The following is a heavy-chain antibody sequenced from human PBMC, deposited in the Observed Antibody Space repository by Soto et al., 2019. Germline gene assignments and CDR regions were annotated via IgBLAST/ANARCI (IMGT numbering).Heavy chain of an antibody. CDR3: ARATRGYSGYDPFYYGMDV. CDR2: ISYDGSNK. J-gene: IGHJ6*02. D-gene: IGHD5-12*01. CDR1: GFTFSSYA. V-gene: IGHV3-30-3*01. Sequence: SLRLSCPASGFTFSSYAMHWVREAPVKGLEWVAVISYDGSNKYYADSVEGRFTISRDNSKNTLYLQMNSLRAEDTAVYYCARATRGYSGYDPFYYGMDVWGQGTTVTVSS.